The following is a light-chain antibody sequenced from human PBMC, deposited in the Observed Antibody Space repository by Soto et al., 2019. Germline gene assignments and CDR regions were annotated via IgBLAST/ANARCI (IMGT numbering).Light chain of an antibody. V-gene: IGKV1-6*01. CDR2: GAS. J-gene: IGKJ1*01. Sequence: AIQMTQSPSSLSASVGDRVTITCRASQAIRNDLGWYQQKPGKAPNLLIFGASNLQAGVPVRFSASGSGTKFTLTISTLHPEDFASYYCLQDYTYPWTFGQGTKVDI. CDR3: LQDYTYPWT. CDR1: QAIRND.